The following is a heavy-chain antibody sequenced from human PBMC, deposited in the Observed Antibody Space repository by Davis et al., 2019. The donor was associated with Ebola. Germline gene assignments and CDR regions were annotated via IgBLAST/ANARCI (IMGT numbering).Heavy chain of an antibody. Sequence: GESLKISCKDSGNSFTSHWIGWVRQMPGKGLEWMGIIYTGDSDTRYSPSFRGQVTISADKSMKTAFLQWSSLKASDTAMYYCARQYYYDGTRYFDLWGRGTLVTVSS. CDR3: ARQYYYDGTRYFDL. CDR1: GNSFTSHW. D-gene: IGHD3-22*01. J-gene: IGHJ2*01. CDR2: IYTGDSDT. V-gene: IGHV5-51*01.